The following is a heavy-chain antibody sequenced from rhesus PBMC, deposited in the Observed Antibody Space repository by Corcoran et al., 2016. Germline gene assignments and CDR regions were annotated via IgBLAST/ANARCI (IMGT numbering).Heavy chain of an antibody. CDR3: ARTGREYCSGISCYPLDY. D-gene: IGHD2-27*01. Sequence: QVQLQESGPGLVKPSETLSLTCAVSGGSISGYYWNWIRQPPGMGPEWIGYMGSGTGSTYHHPSLKNRVTLSTATSKNHFSLKLCSLTAADTAVYYCARTGREYCSGISCYPLDYWGQGVLVTVSS. V-gene: IGHV4-165*02. CDR2: MGSGTGST. J-gene: IGHJ4*01. CDR1: GGSISGYY.